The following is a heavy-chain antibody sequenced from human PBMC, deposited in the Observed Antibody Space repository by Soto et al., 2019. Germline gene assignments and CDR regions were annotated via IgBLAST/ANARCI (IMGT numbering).Heavy chain of an antibody. J-gene: IGHJ6*02. D-gene: IGHD5-12*01. CDR3: ASVDTEHYPDVWRGYPSAALVV. CDR2: VSHSGRT. CDR1: GGSMRGYS. Sequence: KASETLSLTCKVSGGSMRGYSWSWIRQTPGEGLEWIGYVSHSGRTDYSPSLKNRVTISLDMSKNHFALHVNSVDPADTAVYYCASVDTEHYPDVWRGYPSAALVVWGQGTSLTVSS. V-gene: IGHV4-59*13.